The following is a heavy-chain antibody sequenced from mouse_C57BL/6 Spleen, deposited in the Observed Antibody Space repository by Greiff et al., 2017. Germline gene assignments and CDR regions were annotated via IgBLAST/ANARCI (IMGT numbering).Heavy chain of an antibody. J-gene: IGHJ3*01. D-gene: IGHD1-1*01. V-gene: IGHV1-64*01. CDR3: ASREYYGSSPWFAY. CDR1: GYTFTSYW. Sequence: VQLQQPGAELVKPGASVKLSCKASGYTFTSYWMHWVKQRPGQGLEWIGMIHPNSGSTNYNEKFKSKATLTVDKSSSTAYMQLSSLTSEDSAVYYCASREYYGSSPWFAYWGQGTLVTVSA. CDR2: IHPNSGST.